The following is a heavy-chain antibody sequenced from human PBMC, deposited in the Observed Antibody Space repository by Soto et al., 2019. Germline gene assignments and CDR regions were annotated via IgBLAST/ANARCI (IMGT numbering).Heavy chain of an antibody. D-gene: IGHD3-10*01. Sequence: TGGSLRLSCAASGFTFSSYAMSWVRQAPGKGLEWVSAISGSGGSTYYADSVKGRFTISRDNSKNTLYLQMNSLRAEDTAVYYCAKESGTMVRGVIIRGGYFDYWGQGTLVTVSS. V-gene: IGHV3-23*01. CDR3: AKESGTMVRGVIIRGGYFDY. J-gene: IGHJ4*02. CDR1: GFTFSSYA. CDR2: ISGSGGST.